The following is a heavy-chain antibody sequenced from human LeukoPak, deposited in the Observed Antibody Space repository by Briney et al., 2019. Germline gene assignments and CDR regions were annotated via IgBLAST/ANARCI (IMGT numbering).Heavy chain of an antibody. Sequence: SETLSLTCTVSGYSISSGYYWGWIRQPPGKGLEWIGSIYHSGSTYYNPSLKSRVTISVDTSKNQFSLKLSSVTAADTAVYYCAREGDSSGYYYGYFRHWGQGTLVTVSS. CDR3: AREGDSSGYYYGYFRH. D-gene: IGHD3-22*01. CDR1: GYSISSGYY. V-gene: IGHV4-38-2*02. CDR2: IYHSGST. J-gene: IGHJ1*01.